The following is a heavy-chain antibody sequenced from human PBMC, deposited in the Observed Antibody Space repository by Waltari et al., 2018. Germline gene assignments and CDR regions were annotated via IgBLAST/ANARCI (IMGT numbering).Heavy chain of an antibody. D-gene: IGHD6-19*01. CDR3: TRGSGWNPNFDY. J-gene: IGHJ4*02. V-gene: IGHV3-21*06. Sequence: VQLVESGGGLVKPGGSLRLSCAASGFTFSIYSMPWVRQAPGKGLEWVSSITTSSNYIDFADSLKGRSTVSRDNDKNSMYIEMNSLRAEDTAVYYCTRGSGWNPNFDYWGQGTLVTVSS. CDR1: GFTFSIYS. CDR2: ITTSSNYI.